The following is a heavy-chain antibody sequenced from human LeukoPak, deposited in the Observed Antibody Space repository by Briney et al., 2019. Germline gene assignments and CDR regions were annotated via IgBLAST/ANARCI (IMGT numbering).Heavy chain of an antibody. V-gene: IGHV3-23*01. Sequence: GGSLRLSCAASGFTFSSYAMSWVRQAPGKGLEWVSAISGSGGSTYYADSVKGRFTISRDNSKNTLYLQMNSLRAEDTAVYYCAKGSPADIVVVVAAMELWGQGTLVTVSS. CDR3: AKGSPADIVVVVAAMEL. CDR1: GFTFSSYA. CDR2: ISGSGGST. D-gene: IGHD2-15*01. J-gene: IGHJ4*02.